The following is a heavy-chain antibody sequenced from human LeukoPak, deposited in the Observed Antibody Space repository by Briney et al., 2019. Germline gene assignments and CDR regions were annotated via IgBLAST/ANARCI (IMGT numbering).Heavy chain of an antibody. Sequence: SETLSLTCAVYGGSFSGYYWSWIRQPPGKGLEWIGEINHSGSTNYNLSLKSRVTISVDTSKNQFSLQLNSVTPEDTAVYYCAREEAGTYGFEYWGQGTLVTVSS. CDR2: INHSGST. D-gene: IGHD3-10*01. CDR1: GGSFSGYY. CDR3: AREEAGTYGFEY. V-gene: IGHV4-34*01. J-gene: IGHJ4*02.